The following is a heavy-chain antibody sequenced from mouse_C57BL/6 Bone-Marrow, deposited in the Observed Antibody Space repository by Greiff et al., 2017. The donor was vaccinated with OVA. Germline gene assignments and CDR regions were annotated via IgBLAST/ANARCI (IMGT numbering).Heavy chain of an antibody. Sequence: EVQLQQSGGDLVKPGGSLKLSCAASGFTFSSYGMSWVRQTPDKRLEWVATISSGGSYTYYPDSVKGRFTISRDNAKNTLYLQMSSLKSEDTARYYCARQRIVWGQGTLVTVSA. CDR3: ARQRIV. V-gene: IGHV5-6*01. J-gene: IGHJ3*01. CDR1: GFTFSSYG. CDR2: ISSGGSYT.